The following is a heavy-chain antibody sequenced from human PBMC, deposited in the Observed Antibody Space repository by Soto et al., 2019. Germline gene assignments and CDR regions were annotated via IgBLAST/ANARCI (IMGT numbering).Heavy chain of an antibody. CDR3: ARNGYCSSTSCYYYYGMDV. CDR1: GYTFTSYG. D-gene: IGHD2-2*01. J-gene: IGHJ6*02. V-gene: IGHV1-18*01. Sequence: ASVKVSCKASGYTFTSYGISWVRQAPGQGLEWMGWISAYNGNTNYAQKLQGRVTMTTDTSTSTAYMELRSLRSDDTAVYYCARNGYCSSTSCYYYYGMDVWGQGTTVNVS. CDR2: ISAYNGNT.